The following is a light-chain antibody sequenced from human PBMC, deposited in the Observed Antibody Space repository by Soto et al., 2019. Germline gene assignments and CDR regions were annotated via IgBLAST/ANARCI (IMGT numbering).Light chain of an antibody. Sequence: AIQLSQSPASLSASVGDRVTITCRASQGISTLLAWYQQKPGKAPKVLIYESSLLQSGVPSRFSGSGSGTDFTLTISSLQHEDFATYYCQHFKSFPITFGQGTRLEIK. CDR1: QGISTL. CDR3: QHFKSFPIT. J-gene: IGKJ5*01. V-gene: IGKV1-13*02. CDR2: ESS.